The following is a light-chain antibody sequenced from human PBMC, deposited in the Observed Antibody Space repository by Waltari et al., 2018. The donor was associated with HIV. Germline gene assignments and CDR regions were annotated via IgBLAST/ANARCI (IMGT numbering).Light chain of an antibody. CDR1: NLRNKY. CDR3: QAWDSSTVV. V-gene: IGLV3-1*01. J-gene: IGLJ2*01. CDR2: EDN. Sequence: SYEVTPPPSVSVSPGQTASITCSGHNLRNKYTAWYQHKPGQSPVLVIYEDNKRRSGTPERFSGSNSGDTATLTISGTQAMDEADYYCQAWDSSTVVFGGGTRLTVL.